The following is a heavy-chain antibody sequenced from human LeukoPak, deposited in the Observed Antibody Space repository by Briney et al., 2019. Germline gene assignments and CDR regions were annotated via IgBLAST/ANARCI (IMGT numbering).Heavy chain of an antibody. CDR2: IYYSGST. CDR3: AGSGIAVAGTGPIDY. D-gene: IGHD6-19*01. J-gene: IGHJ4*02. V-gene: IGHV4-59*01. CDR1: GGSISSYY. Sequence: KASETLSLTCTVSGGSISSYYWSWIRQPPGKGLEWIGYIYYSGSTNYSPSLKSRVTISVDTSKNQFSLKLSSVTAADTAVYYCAGSGIAVAGTGPIDYWGQGTLVTVSS.